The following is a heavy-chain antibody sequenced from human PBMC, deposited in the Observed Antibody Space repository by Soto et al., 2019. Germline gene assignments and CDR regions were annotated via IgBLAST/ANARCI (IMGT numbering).Heavy chain of an antibody. CDR1: GDSISSADYY. Sequence: PSETLSLTCTVSGDSISSADYYWSWIRQTPGKGLEWIGHIFYSGTTYYNPSLKSRLTISVDTSKNHFSLRLTSVTAADTAVYYCARDLWVEPELYYYGMDVSGQGTTVTVFS. D-gene: IGHD1-1*01. J-gene: IGHJ6*02. CDR3: ARDLWVEPELYYYGMDV. V-gene: IGHV4-30-4*01. CDR2: IFYSGTT.